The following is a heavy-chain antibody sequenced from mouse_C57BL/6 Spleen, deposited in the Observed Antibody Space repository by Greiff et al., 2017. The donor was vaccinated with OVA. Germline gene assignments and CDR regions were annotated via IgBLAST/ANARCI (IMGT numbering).Heavy chain of an antibody. J-gene: IGHJ2*01. D-gene: IGHD1-1*01. CDR1: GYTFTSYW. V-gene: IGHV1-64*01. Sequence: QVQLQQPGAELVKPGASVKLSCKASGYTFTSYWMHWVKQRPGQGLEWIGMIHPNSGSTNYNEKFKSKATLTVDKSSSTAYMQLSSLTSEDSAVDYCARGHNYYGNSYVGYWGQGTTVTVSS. CDR2: IHPNSGST. CDR3: ARGHNYYGNSYVGY.